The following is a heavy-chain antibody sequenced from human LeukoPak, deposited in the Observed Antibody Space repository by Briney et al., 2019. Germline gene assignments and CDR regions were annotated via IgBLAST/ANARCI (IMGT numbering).Heavy chain of an antibody. CDR1: GGTFSSYA. CDR2: ISYDGSNK. J-gene: IGHJ4*02. V-gene: IGHV3-30-3*01. CDR3: ARDQRQLNWFDY. D-gene: IGHD5-24*01. Sequence: SCKASGGTFSSYAMHWVRQAPGKGLEGVEVISYDGSNKYYADSVKGRFTISRDNSKNTLYLQMNSLRAEDTAVYYCARDQRQLNWFDYWGQGTLVTVSS.